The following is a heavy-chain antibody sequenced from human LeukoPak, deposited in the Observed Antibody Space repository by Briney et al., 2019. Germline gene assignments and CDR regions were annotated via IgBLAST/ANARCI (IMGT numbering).Heavy chain of an antibody. J-gene: IGHJ4*02. D-gene: IGHD4-17*01. CDR2: ISPSGGST. CDR1: GYSSTSDY. CDR3: ARDYRDFTVITHFDY. V-gene: IGHV1-46*01. Sequence: ASVKVSCKASGYSSTSDYMHWVRQAPGQWLEWMGVISPSGGSTSYAQKFQGRVTMTRDTSTSTVYMELSSLRSEDTAVYYCARDYRDFTVITHFDYWGQGTLVTVSS.